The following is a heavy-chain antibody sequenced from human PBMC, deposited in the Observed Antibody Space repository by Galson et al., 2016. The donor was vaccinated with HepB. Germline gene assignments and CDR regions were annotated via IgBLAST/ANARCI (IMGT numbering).Heavy chain of an antibody. J-gene: IGHJ6*02. CDR3: PRYLRSHCYYVRDV. CDR2: IDWNGNK. CDR1: GFSLSTSGMS. V-gene: IGHV2-70*01. D-gene: IGHD4-17*01. Sequence: PALVKPTQTLTMTCTFSGFSLSTSGMSVSWIRQLPGKALEWLAVIDWNGNKFYSPSLTTRLTISKATSKNQVVLTLTNMDPVDAATYFCPRYLRSHCYYVRDVWGQGTTVTVSS.